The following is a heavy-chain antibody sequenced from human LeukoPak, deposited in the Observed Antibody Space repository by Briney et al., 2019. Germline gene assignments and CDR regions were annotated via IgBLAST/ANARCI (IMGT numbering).Heavy chain of an antibody. V-gene: IGHV4-59*12. Sequence: SETLSLTCPVSGGSISNYYWSWIRQPPGKGLEWIGYIYYSGTTNYNPSLKSRVTISVDTSKNQFSLKLSSVTAADTAVYYCARGSVEMATITVWGQGTLVTVSS. CDR3: ARGSVEMATITV. CDR1: GGSISNYY. D-gene: IGHD5-24*01. J-gene: IGHJ4*02. CDR2: IYYSGTT.